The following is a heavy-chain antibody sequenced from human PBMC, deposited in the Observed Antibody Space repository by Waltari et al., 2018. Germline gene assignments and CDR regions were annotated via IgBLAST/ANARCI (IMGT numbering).Heavy chain of an antibody. CDR3: ARGDGTGKYGY. Sequence: QVQLQQWGAGLLKPSETLSLTCAVYGGSFRGYYWSWIRQPPGKGLEWIGKTTDSERTKNNPSLKSRMSRSVDTSKNQFSLTVCSVTAADAAVYYCARGDGTGKYGYWGQGTRVTVSS. CDR2: TTDSERT. J-gene: IGHJ4*02. D-gene: IGHD1-1*01. CDR1: GGSFRGYY. V-gene: IGHV4-34*02.